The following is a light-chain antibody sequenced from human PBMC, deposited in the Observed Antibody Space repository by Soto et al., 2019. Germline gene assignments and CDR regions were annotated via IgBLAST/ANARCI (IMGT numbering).Light chain of an antibody. Sequence: NFMLTQPHSVSESPGKTVTISCTGSSGSIASNYVQWYQQRPGSAPTTVIYEDHQRPSGVPDRFSGSIDSSSNSASLTISGLKTEDEADYYCQSYDNNNVVFGGGTKVTVL. J-gene: IGLJ2*01. V-gene: IGLV6-57*02. CDR3: QSYDNNNVV. CDR1: SGSIASNY. CDR2: EDH.